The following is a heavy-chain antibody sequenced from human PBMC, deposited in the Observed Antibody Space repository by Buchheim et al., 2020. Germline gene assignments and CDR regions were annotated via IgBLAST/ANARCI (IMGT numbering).Heavy chain of an antibody. CDR2: INHSGST. D-gene: IGHD2-2*03. CDR3: ARGVDIVVVFDP. V-gene: IGHV4-34*01. Sequence: QVQLQQWGAGLLKPSETLSLTCAVYGGSFSGYYWSWIRQPPGKGLEWIGEINHSGSTNYNPSLKSRVTISVETSKKQFSLKLSSVTAADTAVYYCARGVDIVVVFDPWGQGTL. CDR1: GGSFSGYY. J-gene: IGHJ5*02.